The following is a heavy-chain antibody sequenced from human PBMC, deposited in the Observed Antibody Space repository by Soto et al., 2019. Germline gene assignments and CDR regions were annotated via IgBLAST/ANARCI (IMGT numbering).Heavy chain of an antibody. Sequence: GASVKVSCKASGYTFTGYYMHWVRQAPGQGLEWMGWINPNSGGTNYAQKFQGRVTMTRDTSISTAYVELSRLGFDDTAVYYCARDYPPDYYDSSGYYFGGWFDLWGQGTLVTVSS. V-gene: IGHV1-2*02. J-gene: IGHJ5*02. CDR3: ARDYPPDYYDSSGYYFGGWFDL. CDR2: INPNSGGT. D-gene: IGHD3-22*01. CDR1: GYTFTGYY.